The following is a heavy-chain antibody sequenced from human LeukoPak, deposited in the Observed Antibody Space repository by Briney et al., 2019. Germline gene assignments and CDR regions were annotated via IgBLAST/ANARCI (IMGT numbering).Heavy chain of an antibody. J-gene: IGHJ6*02. CDR3: ARVSYSSGWYPYYYYGMDV. CDR1: GYTFTSYD. V-gene: IGHV1-8*01. CDR2: MNPNSGNI. D-gene: IGHD6-19*01. Sequence: ASVKVSCKASGYTFTSYDINWVRQATGQGLEWMGWMNPNSGNIGYAQKFQGRVTMTRNTSISTAYMELSSLRSEDTAVYYCARVSYSSGWYPYYYYGMDVWGQGTTVTVSS.